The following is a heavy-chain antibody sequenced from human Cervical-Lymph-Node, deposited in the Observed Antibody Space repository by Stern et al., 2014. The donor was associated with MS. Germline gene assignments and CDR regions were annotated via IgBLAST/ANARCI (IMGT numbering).Heavy chain of an antibody. J-gene: IGHJ4*02. D-gene: IGHD1-1*01. Sequence: EMQLVESGGGLVKPGGSLRLSCAASGFIFNNAWMSWVRQAPGKGLEWVGRIKSKTDGGTIDYAAPVKGRFTISRDDSKNTLYLQMHTLKTEDTAVYYCTTTLWYKVYHWGQGTLVTVSS. CDR1: GFIFNNAW. CDR2: IKSKTDGGTI. CDR3: TTTLWYKVYH. V-gene: IGHV3-15*01.